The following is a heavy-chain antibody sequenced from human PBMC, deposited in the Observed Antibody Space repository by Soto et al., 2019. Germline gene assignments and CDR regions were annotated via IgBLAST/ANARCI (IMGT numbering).Heavy chain of an antibody. Sequence: GGSLRLSCAASGFTFSSYSMNWVRQAPGKGLEWVSSISSSSSYIYYADSVKGRFTISRDNAKNSLYLQMNSLRAEDTAVYYCARGDYHDTSGPFSDAFDVWGQGTMVTVSS. D-gene: IGHD3-22*01. CDR3: ARGDYHDTSGPFSDAFDV. CDR2: ISSSSSYI. V-gene: IGHV3-21*01. J-gene: IGHJ3*01. CDR1: GFTFSSYS.